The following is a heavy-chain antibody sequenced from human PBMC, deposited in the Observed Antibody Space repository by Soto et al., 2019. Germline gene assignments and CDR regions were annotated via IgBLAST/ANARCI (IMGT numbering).Heavy chain of an antibody. Sequence: SETLSLTCDVSGGSIDNSHSFWGWVRQPPGRGLEFLGSVYYSGGTYYNPSLKSRVTVSVDTSKNQVSLRVWSVTAADTAVYYCARTFNYDFWSGYYEAFDYWGRGTLVTVSS. D-gene: IGHD3-3*01. CDR2: VYYSGGT. CDR1: GGSIDNSHSF. J-gene: IGHJ4*02. V-gene: IGHV4-39*07. CDR3: ARTFNYDFWSGYYEAFDY.